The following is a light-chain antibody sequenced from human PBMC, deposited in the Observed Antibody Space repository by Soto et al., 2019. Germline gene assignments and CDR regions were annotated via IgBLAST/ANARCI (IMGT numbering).Light chain of an antibody. Sequence: EIVMTQSPATLSVVPEERATLSCRVSQSVSSNLAWYQHKPGQAPRLLTYGASTRATGIPARFSGSGSGTEFTLTISSLQPEDFAVYYCQQYYNWPPITFGQGTRLEIK. CDR2: GAS. CDR3: QQYYNWPPIT. J-gene: IGKJ5*01. CDR1: QSVSSN. V-gene: IGKV3-15*01.